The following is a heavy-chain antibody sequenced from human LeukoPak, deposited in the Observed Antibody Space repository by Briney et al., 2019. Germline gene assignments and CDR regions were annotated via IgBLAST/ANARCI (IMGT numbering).Heavy chain of an antibody. J-gene: IGHJ5*02. D-gene: IGHD3-10*01. CDR2: VYYNGNT. CDR3: ARLLSPGWFDP. Sequence: SETLSLTCTVSGGPISSSGSYWAWIRQPPGKGLEWIANVYYNGNTYYNSSLKSRVTISVDTSKKQFFLNLRSVTAADTAVYYCARLLSPGWFDPWGQGTLVTVSS. V-gene: IGHV4-39*01. CDR1: GGPISSSGSY.